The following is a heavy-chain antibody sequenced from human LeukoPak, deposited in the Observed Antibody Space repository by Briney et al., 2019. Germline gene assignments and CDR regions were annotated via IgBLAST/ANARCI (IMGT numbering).Heavy chain of an antibody. V-gene: IGHV1-69*13. CDR3: ARDGGIPTFGVVISFDY. CDR2: IIPIFGTA. CDR1: GGTFSSYA. J-gene: IGHJ4*02. D-gene: IGHD3-3*01. Sequence: SVKVSCKASGGTFSSYAISWVRQAPGQGLEWMGGIIPIFGTANYAQKFQGRVTITADESTSTAYMELSSLRSEDTAVYYCARDGGIPTFGVVISFDYWGQGTLVTVSS.